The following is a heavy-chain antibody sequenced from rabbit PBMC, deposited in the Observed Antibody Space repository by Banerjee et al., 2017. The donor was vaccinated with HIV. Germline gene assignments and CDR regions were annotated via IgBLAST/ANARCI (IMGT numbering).Heavy chain of an antibody. D-gene: IGHD4-1*01. V-gene: IGHV1S45*01. CDR2: IYTGDGTT. Sequence: QEQLVESGGGLVQPGASLTLTCTASGFSFSSSYWICWVRQPPGKGLEWIGCIYTGDGTTYYASWVNGRFTVSLDNAQNTVFLQMTSLTPADTATYFCARAYNSGWGGYFNLWGQGTLVTVS. CDR1: GFSFSSSYW. J-gene: IGHJ4*01. CDR3: ARAYNSGWGGYFNL.